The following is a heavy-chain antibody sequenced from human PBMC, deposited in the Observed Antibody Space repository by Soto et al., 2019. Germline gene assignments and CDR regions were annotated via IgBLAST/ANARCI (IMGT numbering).Heavy chain of an antibody. CDR1: GFPFSSYW. J-gene: IGHJ4*02. V-gene: IGHV3-74*01. CDR3: AREYYGLLTGYYNGH. D-gene: IGHD3-9*01. CDR2: ISGDGTTI. Sequence: EVQLVESGGDSVQPGGSLRLSCAASGFPFSSYWMHWVRHTPGKGLEWVSRISGDGTTIYYADSVTGLFTVSRDNAKNTLSLQMSGLGAEDTAVYYCAREYYGLLTGYYNGHWGQGTLVSVSS.